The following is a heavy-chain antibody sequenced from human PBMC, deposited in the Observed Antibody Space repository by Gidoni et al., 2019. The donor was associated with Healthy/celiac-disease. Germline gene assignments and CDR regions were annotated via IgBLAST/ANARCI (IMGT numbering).Heavy chain of an antibody. Sequence: EVQLVASGGGLVKPGGSLRLSCSASALTFVSYSRNWVRQAPGKGLEWLSCISRRSSEINYAGSGKGRFTISRDNAKNSLYLQMNSLRAEDTAVYDWARADGMGCSGGSGLVDYWGQGTLVTVSS. CDR2: ISRRSSEI. V-gene: IGHV3-21*01. CDR1: ALTFVSYS. D-gene: IGHD2-15*01. J-gene: IGHJ4*02. CDR3: ARADGMGCSGGSGLVDY.